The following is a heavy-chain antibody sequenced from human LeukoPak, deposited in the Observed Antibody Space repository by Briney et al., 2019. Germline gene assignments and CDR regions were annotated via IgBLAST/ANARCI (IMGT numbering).Heavy chain of an antibody. J-gene: IGHJ4*02. D-gene: IGHD2-2*01. CDR3: ARDSLRGTSRYSGYYFDY. CDR2: IYYSLST. CDR1: GGSISSYY. V-gene: IGHV4-59*01. Sequence: SETLSLTCTVSGGSISSYYWSWIRQPPGKGLEWIGDIYYSLSTNYNPSLKSRVTISVDTSKNHFSLKLSSLTVADTAVYYCARDSLRGTSRYSGYYFDYWGQGTLVTVSS.